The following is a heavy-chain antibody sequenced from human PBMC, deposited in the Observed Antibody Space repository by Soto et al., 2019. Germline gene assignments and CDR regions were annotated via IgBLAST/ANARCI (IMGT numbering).Heavy chain of an antibody. V-gene: IGHV1-69*12. CDR1: GGTFSSYA. Sequence: QVQLVQSGAEVKKPGSSVKVSCKASGGTFSSYAISWVRQAPGQGLEWMGGIIPIFGTANYAQKFQGRVKITADESTSTAYMELSSLRSEDTAVYYCARVKNDYSNYPYYYYYYGMDVWGQGTTVTVSS. D-gene: IGHD4-4*01. CDR3: ARVKNDYSNYPYYYYYYGMDV. CDR2: IIPIFGTA. J-gene: IGHJ6*02.